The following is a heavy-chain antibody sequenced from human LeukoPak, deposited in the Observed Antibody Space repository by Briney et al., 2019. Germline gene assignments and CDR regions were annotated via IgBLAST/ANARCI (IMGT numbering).Heavy chain of an antibody. V-gene: IGHV3-66*01. Sequence: GGSLRLSCAASGFTVSSNYMSWVRQAPGKGLEWVSVIYSGGSTYYADSVKGRFTISRDNSKNTLYLQMNSLRAEDTAVYYCARVPVAGAYYFDYWGQGTLVTVSS. CDR3: ARVPVAGAYYFDY. J-gene: IGHJ4*02. CDR1: GFTVSSNY. D-gene: IGHD6-19*01. CDR2: IYSGGST.